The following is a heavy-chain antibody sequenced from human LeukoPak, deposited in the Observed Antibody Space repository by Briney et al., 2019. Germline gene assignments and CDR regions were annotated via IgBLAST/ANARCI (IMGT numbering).Heavy chain of an antibody. CDR3: ARDKTDSSTYSWFDP. V-gene: IGHV1-18*01. CDR1: GYTFTSYG. D-gene: IGHD6-13*01. Sequence: GASVKVSCKASGYTFTSYGISWVRQAPGQGLEWMGWISAYNGNTNYAQKLQGRVTMTTDTSTSTAYMELRSLRSEDTAVYYCARDKTDSSTYSWFDPWGQGTLVTVSS. J-gene: IGHJ5*02. CDR2: ISAYNGNT.